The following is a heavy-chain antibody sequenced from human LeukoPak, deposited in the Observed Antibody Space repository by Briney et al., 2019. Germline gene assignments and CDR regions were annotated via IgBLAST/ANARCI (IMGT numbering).Heavy chain of an antibody. D-gene: IGHD1-26*01. J-gene: IGHJ4*02. V-gene: IGHV3-74*01. Sequence: GGSLRLSCAASGFTFSSYWMHWVRHAPGKGLVWVSRINSDGSSTTYADSVKGRFTISRDNAKNTLYLQMNSLRAEDTAVYYCARGEAGRDFDDWGQGTLVTVSS. CDR3: ARGEAGRDFDD. CDR1: GFTFSSYW. CDR2: INSDGSST.